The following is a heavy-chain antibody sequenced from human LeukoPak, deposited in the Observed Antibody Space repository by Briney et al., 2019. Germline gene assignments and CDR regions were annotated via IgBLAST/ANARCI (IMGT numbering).Heavy chain of an antibody. D-gene: IGHD1-26*01. CDR2: IYYSGSS. V-gene: IGHV4-31*03. CDR3: ARGGSYYA. Sequence: SETLSLTCTVSGGSISSGGYYWGWIRQHPGKGLEWIGYIYYSGSSYYNPSLKSRVTISVDTSKNQFSLKLSSVTAADTAVYYCARGGSYYAWGQGTLVTVSS. CDR1: GGSISSGGYY. J-gene: IGHJ5*02.